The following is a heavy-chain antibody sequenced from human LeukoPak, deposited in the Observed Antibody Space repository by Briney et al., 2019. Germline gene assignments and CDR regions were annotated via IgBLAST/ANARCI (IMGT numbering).Heavy chain of an antibody. CDR1: GFSFSTYW. CDR3: TKHGEFCCDN. D-gene: IGHD3-16*01. Sequence: PGGSLRLSCAASGFSFSTYWMTWVHQSPGGGLEWLANINEGGDKLYYLDSVKGRFTISRDNAKNTLFLQMNSLRAEDTAVYYCTKHGEFCCDNWGQGTLVTVSS. CDR2: INEGGDKL. V-gene: IGHV3-7*01. J-gene: IGHJ4*02.